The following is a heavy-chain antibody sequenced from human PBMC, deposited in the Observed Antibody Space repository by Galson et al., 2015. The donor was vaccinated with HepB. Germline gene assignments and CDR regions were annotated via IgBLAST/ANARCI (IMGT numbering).Heavy chain of an antibody. CDR1: GFTFSSYS. CDR2: ISSSSSYI. D-gene: IGHD6-13*01. CDR3: ARDLFIFVNRSGYSKISYYFDY. V-gene: IGHV3-21*01. J-gene: IGHJ4*02. Sequence: SLRLSCAASGFTFSSYSMNWVRQAPGKGLEWVSSISSSSSYIYYADSVKGRFTISRDNAKNSLYLQMNSLRAEDTAVYYCARDLFIFVNRSGYSKISYYFDYWGQGTLVTVSS.